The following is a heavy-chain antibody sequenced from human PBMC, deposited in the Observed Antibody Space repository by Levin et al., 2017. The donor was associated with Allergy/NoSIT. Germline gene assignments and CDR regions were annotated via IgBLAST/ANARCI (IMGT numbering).Heavy chain of an antibody. V-gene: IGHV3-72*01. D-gene: IGHD2-2*01. J-gene: IGHJ4*02. CDR2: TRNKANSYTT. Sequence: GGSLRLSCAASGFTFSDHYMDWVRQAPGKGLEWVGRTRNKANSYTTEYAASVKGRFTISRDDSKNSLYLQMNSLKTEDTAVYYCARFGQLRAPDYWGQETLVTVSS. CDR3: ARFGQLRAPDY. CDR1: GFTFSDHY.